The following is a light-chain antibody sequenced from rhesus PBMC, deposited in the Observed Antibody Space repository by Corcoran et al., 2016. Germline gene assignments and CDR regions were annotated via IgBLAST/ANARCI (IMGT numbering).Light chain of an antibody. J-gene: IGKJ4*01. CDR1: QIVSAN. Sequence: EIVMTQSPATLSLSPGERATLSCRASQIVSANLAWYQQKPGHAPSLLIYGSSNRATGIPDRFSASVSGTDFTLTISGLEPEDFAFYFCQQYSNWPLTFGGGAKVEIK. V-gene: IGKV3-42*03. CDR2: GSS. CDR3: QQYSNWPLT.